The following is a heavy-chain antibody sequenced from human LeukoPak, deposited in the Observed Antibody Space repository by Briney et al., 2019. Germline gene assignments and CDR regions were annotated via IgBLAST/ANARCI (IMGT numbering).Heavy chain of an antibody. V-gene: IGHV4-59*12. CDR1: GGSISSYY. D-gene: IGHD5-12*01. CDR2: IYYSGST. J-gene: IGHJ4*02. CDR3: ARDSGYGGKTPFDY. Sequence: PSETLSLTCTVSGGSISSYYWSWIRQPPGKGLEWIGYIYYSGSTNYNPSLKSRVTISVDTSKNQFSLKLSSVTAADTAVYYCARDSGYGGKTPFDYWGQGTLVTVSS.